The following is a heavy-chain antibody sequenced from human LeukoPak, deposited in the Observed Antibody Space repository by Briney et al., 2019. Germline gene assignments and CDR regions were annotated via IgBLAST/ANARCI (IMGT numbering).Heavy chain of an antibody. CDR1: GVSFSGYY. CDR2: INHSGST. D-gene: IGHD3-22*01. CDR3: ARPHTRAYDSSGYFDY. Sequence: SETLSLTCAVYGVSFSGYYWSWIPQPPGQGLECIGEINHSGSTNYNPSLKSRITISVDPSKNQFSLKLSSVTAADTAVYYCARPHTRAYDSSGYFDYWGQGNLVTVSS. J-gene: IGHJ4*02. V-gene: IGHV4-34*01.